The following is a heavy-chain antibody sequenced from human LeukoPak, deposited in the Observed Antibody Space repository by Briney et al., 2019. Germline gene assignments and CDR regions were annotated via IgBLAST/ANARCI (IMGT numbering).Heavy chain of an antibody. Sequence: ASVKVSCKASGYTFTGYYMHWVRQAPGQGLEWMGWINPNSGGTNYAQKFQGRVTMTRDTSISTAYMELSRLRSDDTALYYCARGYFDWPSRFDPWGQGTLVTVSS. V-gene: IGHV1-2*02. CDR2: INPNSGGT. CDR1: GYTFTGYY. CDR3: ARGYFDWPSRFDP. D-gene: IGHD3-9*01. J-gene: IGHJ5*02.